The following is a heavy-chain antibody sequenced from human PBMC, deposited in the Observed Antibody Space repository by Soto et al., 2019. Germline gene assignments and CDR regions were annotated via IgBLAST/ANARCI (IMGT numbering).Heavy chain of an antibody. D-gene: IGHD3-16*01. CDR1: GYIFKNYA. J-gene: IGHJ1*01. Sequence: QVQLVQSGAEVKETGSSVKVSCKSSGYIFKNYAVTWLRQAPGQGLEWMGGIIPVFGTPDYSQKFRGRVTITADESTSTVYMELRRLTSEDTAVYDCARDLYDYVWGRDQHWGQGTLVTVSS. CDR3: ARDLYDYVWGRDQH. V-gene: IGHV1-69*01. CDR2: IIPVFGTP.